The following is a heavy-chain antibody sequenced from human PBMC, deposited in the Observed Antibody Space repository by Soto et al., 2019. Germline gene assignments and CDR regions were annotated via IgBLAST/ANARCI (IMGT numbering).Heavy chain of an antibody. CDR3: ARGGYDILTGPWFDP. D-gene: IGHD3-9*01. V-gene: IGHV4-59*01. CDR1: GGSISSYY. J-gene: IGHJ5*02. Sequence: PSETLSLTRTVSGGSISSYYWSWIRQPPGKGLEWIGYIYYSGSTNYNPSLKSRVTISVDTSKNQFSLKLSSVTAADTAVYYCARGGYDILTGPWFDPWGQGTLVTVSS. CDR2: IYYSGST.